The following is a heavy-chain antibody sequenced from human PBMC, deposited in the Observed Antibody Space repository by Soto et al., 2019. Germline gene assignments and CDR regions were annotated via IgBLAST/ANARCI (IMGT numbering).Heavy chain of an antibody. CDR3: ARDSGSYYWDYYSYYGMDV. CDR1: GVTFSSYS. Sequence: SVKVSCKASGVTFSSYSISWVRQAPGQGLEWMGGIIPIFGTANYAQKFQGRVTITADESTSTAYMELSSLRSEDTAVYYCARDSGSYYWDYYSYYGMDVWGQGTTVTVSS. CDR2: IIPIFGTA. J-gene: IGHJ6*02. V-gene: IGHV1-69*13. D-gene: IGHD1-26*01.